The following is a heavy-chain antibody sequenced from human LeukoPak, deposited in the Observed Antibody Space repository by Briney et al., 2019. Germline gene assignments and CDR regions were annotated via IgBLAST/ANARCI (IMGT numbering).Heavy chain of an antibody. J-gene: IGHJ4*02. CDR2: ISYDGSNK. D-gene: IGHD6-13*01. CDR3: ARDDSSWYQGGSFDY. V-gene: IGHV3-30-3*01. CDR1: GFTFSSYA. Sequence: PGRSLRLSCAASGFTFSSYAMHWVRQAPGKGLEWVAVISYDGSNKYYADSVKGRFTISRDSSKNTLYLQMNSLRAEDTAVYYCARDDSSWYQGGSFDYWGQGTLVTVSS.